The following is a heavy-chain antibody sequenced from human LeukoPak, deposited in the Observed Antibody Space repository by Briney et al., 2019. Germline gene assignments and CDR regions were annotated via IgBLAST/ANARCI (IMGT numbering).Heavy chain of an antibody. CDR3: ARGLAAAALFDY. CDR2: INHSGST. J-gene: IGHJ4*02. CDR1: GGSFSGYY. D-gene: IGHD6-13*01. Sequence: PSETLSLTCAVYGGSFSGYYWSWIRQPPGKGLEWIGEINHSGSTNYNPSLKSRVTISVDTSKNQFPLKLSSVTAADTAVYYCARGLAAAALFDYWGQGTLVTVSS. V-gene: IGHV4-34*01.